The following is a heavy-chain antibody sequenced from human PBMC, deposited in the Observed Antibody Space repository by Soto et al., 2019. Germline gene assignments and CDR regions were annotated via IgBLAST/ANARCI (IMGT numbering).Heavy chain of an antibody. D-gene: IGHD2-21*01. Sequence: GGSLRLSCAASGFTFTNRNMNWVRQAPGKGLEWVSSISSSSSFRNYADSVKGRFSISRDNDKNLVYLQMDSLRAEDTAVYYCARDPPLSVLVVVATDDFWGQGTLVTVSS. CDR3: ARDPPLSVLVVVATDDF. CDR1: GFTFTNRN. CDR2: ISSSSSFR. V-gene: IGHV3-21*01. J-gene: IGHJ4*02.